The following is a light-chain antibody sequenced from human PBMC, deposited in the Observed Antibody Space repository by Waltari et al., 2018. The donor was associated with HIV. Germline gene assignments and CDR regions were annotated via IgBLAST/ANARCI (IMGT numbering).Light chain of an antibody. CDR2: EDN. CDR1: SGSIASNY. Sequence: NFMLTQPHSVSESPGKTVTISCTRSSGSIASNYVQWYQQRPGSSPTTVIYEDNQRPSGVPERFSGSIASSSNAAALTISGLKTEDEADYYCQSSDSSNWVFGGGTKLTVL. CDR3: QSSDSSNWV. J-gene: IGLJ3*02. V-gene: IGLV6-57*01.